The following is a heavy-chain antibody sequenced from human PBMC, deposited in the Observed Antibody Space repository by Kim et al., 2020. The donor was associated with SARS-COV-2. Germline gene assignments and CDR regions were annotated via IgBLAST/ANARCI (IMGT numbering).Heavy chain of an antibody. J-gene: IGHJ4*02. CDR2: YDGSNK. Sequence: YDGSNKYNADSVKGRFTISRDNSKNTLYLQMDSLRVEDTAVYYCATEYDYWGQGTLVTVSS. CDR3: ATEYDY. V-gene: IGHV3-33*01.